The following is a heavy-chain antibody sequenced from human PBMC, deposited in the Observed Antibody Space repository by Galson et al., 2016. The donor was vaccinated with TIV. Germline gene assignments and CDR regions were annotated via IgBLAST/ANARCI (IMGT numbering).Heavy chain of an antibody. J-gene: IGHJ1*01. Sequence: SVKVSCKASGGTLSRFTVSWVRQAPGQGLEWMGRIIPLLGIGNHAQKFQNRVAITADRSTSAAYMELSSLKSEDTAVYYCAIYDSSGYYSAEFFQHWGQGTLLIVS. CDR1: GGTLSRFT. V-gene: IGHV1-69*02. CDR2: IIPLLGIG. CDR3: AIYDSSGYYSAEFFQH. D-gene: IGHD3-22*01.